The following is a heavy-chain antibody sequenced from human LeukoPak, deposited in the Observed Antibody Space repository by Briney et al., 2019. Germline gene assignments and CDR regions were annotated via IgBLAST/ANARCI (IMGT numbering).Heavy chain of an antibody. Sequence: SETLSLTCTVSGGSISSSSYYWGWIRQPPGKGLEWIGSIYYSRSTYYNPSLKSRVTISVDTSKNQFSLKLSSVTAADTAVYYCYGDLHRDDAFDIWGQGTMVTVSS. J-gene: IGHJ3*02. D-gene: IGHD4-17*01. CDR1: GGSISSSSYY. CDR3: YGDLHRDDAFDI. CDR2: IYYSRST. V-gene: IGHV4-39*01.